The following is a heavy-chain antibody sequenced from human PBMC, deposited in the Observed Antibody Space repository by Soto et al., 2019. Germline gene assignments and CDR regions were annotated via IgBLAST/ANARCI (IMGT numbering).Heavy chain of an antibody. V-gene: IGHV3-23*01. CDR3: AKEGAGTTFYYYYYMDG. Sequence: PGGSLRLSCAASGFTFSSYAMSWVRQAPGKGLEWVSAISGSGGSTYYADSVKGRFTISRDNSKNTLYLQMNSLRAEDTAVYYCAKEGAGTTFYYYYYMDGWGKGTTVTVAS. CDR1: GFTFSSYA. CDR2: ISGSGGST. D-gene: IGHD1-7*01. J-gene: IGHJ6*03.